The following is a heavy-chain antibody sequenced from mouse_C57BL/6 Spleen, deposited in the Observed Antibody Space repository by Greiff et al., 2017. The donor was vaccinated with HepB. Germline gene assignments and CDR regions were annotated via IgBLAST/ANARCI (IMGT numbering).Heavy chain of an antibody. Sequence: EVQLQQSGPVLVKPGASVKISCKASGYTFTDYYMNWVKQSHGKSLEWIGDINPNNGGTSYNQKFKGKATLTVDKSSSTAYMELRSLTSEDSAVYYCARWHYAGFAYWGQGTLVTVSA. CDR1: GYTFTDYY. CDR3: ARWHYAGFAY. J-gene: IGHJ3*01. D-gene: IGHD1-1*02. V-gene: IGHV1-26*01. CDR2: INPNNGGT.